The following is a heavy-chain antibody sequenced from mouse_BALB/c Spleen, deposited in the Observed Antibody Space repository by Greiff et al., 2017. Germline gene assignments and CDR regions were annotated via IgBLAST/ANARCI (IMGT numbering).Heavy chain of an antibody. Sequence: VQLQQSAAELARPGASVKMSCKASGYTFTSYTMHWVKQRPGQGLEWIGYINPSSGYTEYNQKFKDKTTLTADKSSSTAYMQLSSLTSEDSAVYYCARIEAYYRYLYAMDYWGQGTSVTVSS. CDR3: ARIEAYYRYLYAMDY. CDR1: GYTFTSYT. D-gene: IGHD2-14*01. J-gene: IGHJ4*01. CDR2: INPSSGYT. V-gene: IGHV1-4*02.